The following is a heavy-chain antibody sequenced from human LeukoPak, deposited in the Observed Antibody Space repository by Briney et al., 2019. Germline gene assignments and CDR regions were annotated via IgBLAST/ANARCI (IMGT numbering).Heavy chain of an antibody. D-gene: IGHD3-10*02. CDR1: GYTFRDFS. V-gene: IGHV3-48*04. Sequence: GGSLRLSCAASGYTFRDFSMNWVRQAPGKGVEGVSYISTSSSTKNYADSVKGRFTISRENAKNSLYLQMNSLRAEDTAVYYCAELGITMIGGVWGKGTTVTISS. CDR3: AELGITMIGGV. J-gene: IGHJ6*04. CDR2: ISTSSSTK.